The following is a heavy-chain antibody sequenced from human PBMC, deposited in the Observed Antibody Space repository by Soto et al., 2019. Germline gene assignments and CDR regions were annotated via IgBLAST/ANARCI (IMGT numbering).Heavy chain of an antibody. D-gene: IGHD2-21*01. CDR3: ARAYSAREYYYYYGMDV. V-gene: IGHV4-4*02. Sequence: SETLSLTCAVSGGSISSSNWWSWVRQPPGKGLEWIGEIYHSVSTNYNPSLKSRVTLSVYKSKNLFSLKLSSVTAADTAVYYCARAYSAREYYYYYGMDVWGQGTTVTVSS. CDR2: IYHSVST. J-gene: IGHJ6*02. CDR1: GGSISSSNW.